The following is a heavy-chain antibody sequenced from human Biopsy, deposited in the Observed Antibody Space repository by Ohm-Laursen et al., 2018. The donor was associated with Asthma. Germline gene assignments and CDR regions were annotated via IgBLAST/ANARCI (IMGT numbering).Heavy chain of an antibody. CDR2: GGSYYDGGLK. D-gene: IGHD3-3*01. J-gene: IGHJ4*02. V-gene: IGHV3-30*03. CDR3: ARDVMEWYLPAFDF. Sequence: SLRLSCSASGFVFSQCGMHWVRQAPGKGLEWVAVGGSYYDGGLKYYADSVNGRFTVSRDDSKNTLYLQMNSPRPDDTAVYYCARDVMEWYLPAFDFWGQGTLVTVSS. CDR1: GFVFSQCG.